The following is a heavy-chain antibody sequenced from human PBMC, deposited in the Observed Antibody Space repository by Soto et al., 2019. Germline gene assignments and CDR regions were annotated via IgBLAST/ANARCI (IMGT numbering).Heavy chain of an antibody. CDR1: GGSISSSSYY. D-gene: IGHD3-3*01. Sequence: SETLSLTCTVSGGSISSSSYYWSWIRQPPGKGLQWIGYIYYSGSTTYSPSLKSRVSISVDRSKNPFSLKLTSVTAADTAVYYRARLGGYYQSLDTWGQGTLVTVSS. V-gene: IGHV4-61*05. CDR3: ARLGGYYQSLDT. J-gene: IGHJ5*02. CDR2: IYYSGST.